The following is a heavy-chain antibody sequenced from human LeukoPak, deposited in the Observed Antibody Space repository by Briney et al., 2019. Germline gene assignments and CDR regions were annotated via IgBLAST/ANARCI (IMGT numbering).Heavy chain of an antibody. CDR3: AKDYSIAVTGSDY. CDR2: IWHDGNNK. D-gene: IGHD6-19*01. J-gene: IGHJ4*02. Sequence: PGRSLRLSCAASGFIFSSYAMHWVRQAPGKGLEWVAVIWHDGNNKYYADSVKGRFTISRDNSKNTLYLQVNSLRAEDTAVYYCAKDYSIAVTGSDYWGQGTPVTVSS. V-gene: IGHV3-33*06. CDR1: GFIFSSYA.